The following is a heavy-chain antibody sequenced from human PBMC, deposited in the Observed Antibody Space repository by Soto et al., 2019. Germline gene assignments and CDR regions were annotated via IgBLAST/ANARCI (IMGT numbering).Heavy chain of an antibody. CDR2: IKSKADSYAT. CDR1: GFTFSGST. V-gene: IGHV3-73*01. Sequence: PGGSLRLSCAASGFTFSGSTVHWVRQASGKGLEWIGRIKSKADSYATIYAASVKGRFTISRDDPKSTAYLQMNSLGTEDTAVYYCTGISIGHWGQGTLVTVSS. D-gene: IGHD3-22*01. J-gene: IGHJ4*02. CDR3: TGISIGH.